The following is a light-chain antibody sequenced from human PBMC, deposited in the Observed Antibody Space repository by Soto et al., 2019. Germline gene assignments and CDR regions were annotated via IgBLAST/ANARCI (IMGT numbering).Light chain of an antibody. CDR1: SGHSSYA. CDR2: LNSDGSH. CDR3: QTWGTGSWV. J-gene: IGLJ3*02. V-gene: IGLV4-69*01. Sequence: QTVVTQSPSASASLGASVKLTCTLSSGHSSYAIAWHQQQPEKGPRYLMKLNSDGSHSKGDGIPDRFSGSSSGAERYLTISSLQSEGEADYYCQTWGTGSWVFGGGTKLTVL.